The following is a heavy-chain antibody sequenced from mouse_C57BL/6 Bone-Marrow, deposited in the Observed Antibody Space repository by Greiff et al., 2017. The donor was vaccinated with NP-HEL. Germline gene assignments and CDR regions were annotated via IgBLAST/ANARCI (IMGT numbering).Heavy chain of an antibody. CDR2: ISSGGSYT. CDR3: ARHVGYLFAY. Sequence: EVHLVESGGDLVKPGGSLKLSCAASGFTFSSYGMSWVRQTPDKRLEWVATISSGGSYTYYPDSVKGRFTISRDNAKNTLYLQMSSLKSEDTAMYYCARHVGYLFAYWGQGTLVTVSA. J-gene: IGHJ3*01. D-gene: IGHD2-2*01. V-gene: IGHV5-6*01. CDR1: GFTFSSYG.